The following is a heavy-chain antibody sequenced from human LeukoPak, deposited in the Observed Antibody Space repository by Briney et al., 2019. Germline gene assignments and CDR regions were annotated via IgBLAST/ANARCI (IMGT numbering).Heavy chain of an antibody. CDR3: AKNQGQRLVPVDY. CDR2: MSGSGGST. J-gene: IGHJ4*02. Sequence: GGSLRLSCAASGFTFSNYAMSWVRQAPGKGLEWVSSMSGSGGSTYYADSVKGRFTISRDNSKNTLYLQMNNLRAEDTALYYCAKNQGQRLVPVDYWGQGTLVTVSS. CDR1: GFTFSNYA. D-gene: IGHD6-13*01. V-gene: IGHV3-23*01.